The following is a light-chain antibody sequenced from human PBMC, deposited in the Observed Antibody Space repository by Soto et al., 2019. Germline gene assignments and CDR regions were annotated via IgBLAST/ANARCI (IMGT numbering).Light chain of an antibody. Sequence: EIVMTQSPATLSVSPGERATLSCRASQSVSSNLAWYQQKPGQAPRLLIYGASSRATGIPARFSGSGSGTDFTLTINSLVPEDFAIYYCHQRQSWPRTFGQGTKVDIK. J-gene: IGKJ1*01. V-gene: IGKV3D-15*01. CDR2: GAS. CDR3: HQRQSWPRT. CDR1: QSVSSN.